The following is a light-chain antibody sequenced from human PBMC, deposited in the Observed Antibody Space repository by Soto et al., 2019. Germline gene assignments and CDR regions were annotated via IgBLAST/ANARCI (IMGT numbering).Light chain of an antibody. Sequence: EIVLTHSPATLSLSPGERATLSFSASQSVSSYLAWYQQKPGQAPRLLIYDASNRATGIPARFSGSGSGTEFTLTITSLQSEDSAVYYCQQYGSSPITFGQGTRLEN. CDR1: QSVSSY. CDR2: DAS. J-gene: IGKJ5*01. V-gene: IGKV3-11*01. CDR3: QQYGSSPIT.